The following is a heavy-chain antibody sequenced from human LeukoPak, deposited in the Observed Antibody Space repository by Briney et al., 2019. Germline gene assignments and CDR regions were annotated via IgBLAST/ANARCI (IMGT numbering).Heavy chain of an antibody. CDR2: ISYDGSNK. V-gene: IGHV3-30*03. CDR1: GFTFSSYG. J-gene: IGHJ4*02. D-gene: IGHD2-2*01. Sequence: PGRSLRLSCAASGFTFSSYGMHWVRQAPGKGLEWVAVISYDGSNKYYADSVKGRFTISRDNSKNTLYLQTNSLRAEDTAVYYCAREGVPAAIIDYWGQGTLVTVSS. CDR3: AREGVPAAIIDY.